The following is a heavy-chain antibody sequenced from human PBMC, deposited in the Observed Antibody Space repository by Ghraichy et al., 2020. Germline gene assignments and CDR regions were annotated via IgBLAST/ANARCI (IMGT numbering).Heavy chain of an antibody. CDR2: ISAYNGNT. CDR3: ARVSGFMTTVTTGWFDP. D-gene: IGHD4-17*01. Sequence: ASVKVSCKASGYTFTSYGISWVRQAPGQGLEWMGWISAYNGNTNYAQQLQGRVTMTTDTSTSTAYMELRSLRSDDTTVYYCARVSGFMTTVTTGWFDPWGQGTLVTVSS. V-gene: IGHV1-18*01. CDR1: GYTFTSYG. J-gene: IGHJ5*02.